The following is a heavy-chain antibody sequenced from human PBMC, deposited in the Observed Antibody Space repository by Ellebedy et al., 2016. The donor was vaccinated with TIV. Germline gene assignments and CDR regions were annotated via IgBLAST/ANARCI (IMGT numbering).Heavy chain of an antibody. CDR3: ARDPYYAVNPGHLDH. CDR2: ISYDGSDK. D-gene: IGHD4/OR15-4a*01. CDR1: GFRFGGHG. Sequence: PGGSLRLSCATSGFRFGGHGFHWVRQAPGKGLKWVSVISYDGSDKYKADSVKGRLTVYGDISRNTVYLEGNSLRVDDTSMYYCARDPYYAVNPGHLDHWGQGTLVSVSS. J-gene: IGHJ4*02. V-gene: IGHV3-30*03.